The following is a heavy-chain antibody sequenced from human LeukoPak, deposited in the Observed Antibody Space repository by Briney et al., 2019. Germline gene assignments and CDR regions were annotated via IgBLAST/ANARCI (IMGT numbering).Heavy chain of an antibody. J-gene: IGHJ3*01. Sequence: SGTLSLTCAVSGVSISGGHWWSWVRPSPGKGLEWIGEIYRTGNTNYNPSLMSRVTISLDNSQNQVSLNLNSVTAADTAVYYCARDPASFLSGYRQSLWGQGTMVTVSS. CDR1: GVSISGGHW. D-gene: IGHD5-12*01. CDR2: IYRTGNT. V-gene: IGHV4-4*02. CDR3: ARDPASFLSGYRQSL.